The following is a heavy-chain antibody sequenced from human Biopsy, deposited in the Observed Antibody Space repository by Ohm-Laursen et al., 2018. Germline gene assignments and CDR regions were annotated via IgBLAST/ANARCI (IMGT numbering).Heavy chain of an antibody. Sequence: SETLSLTCSVSGVSVSSGSFYWTWPRQPPGRGLEFIGYIYARESTANYNPSLESRVTMSVDMPKNQFSLKLSSVTAADTAIYYCARGMRSSGWPYFDSWGQGTLVTVSS. CDR2: IYAREST. V-gene: IGHV4-61*01. CDR3: ARGMRSSGWPYFDS. CDR1: GVSVSSGSFY. D-gene: IGHD6-19*01. J-gene: IGHJ4*02.